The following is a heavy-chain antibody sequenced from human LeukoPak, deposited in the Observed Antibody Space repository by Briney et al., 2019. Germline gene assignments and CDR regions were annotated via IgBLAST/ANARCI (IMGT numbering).Heavy chain of an antibody. Sequence: GGSLRLSCGASGFTVSSNYMRWVRQAPGMGVEGVSVFYSGGSTYYADSVKGRFTISRDNSKNTLHLQMNSLRAEDTAVYYCARDGFLEWFPYYYYGMDVWGQGTTVTVSS. J-gene: IGHJ6*02. CDR2: FYSGGST. D-gene: IGHD3-3*01. CDR3: ARDGFLEWFPYYYYGMDV. V-gene: IGHV3-53*01. CDR1: GFTVSSNY.